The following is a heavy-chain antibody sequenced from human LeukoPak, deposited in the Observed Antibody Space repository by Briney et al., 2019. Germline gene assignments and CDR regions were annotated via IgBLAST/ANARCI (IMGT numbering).Heavy chain of an antibody. CDR3: ASPYYGSGITAPDV. J-gene: IGHJ6*04. CDR2: IIPIFGTA. V-gene: IGHV1-69*13. Sequence: ASVKVSCKASGGTFSSYAISWVRQAPGQGLEWMGGIIPIFGTANYAQKFQGRVTITADESTSTAYMELSSLRSEDTAVYYCASPYYGSGITAPDVWGEGTTGTVSS. CDR1: GGTFSSYA. D-gene: IGHD3-10*01.